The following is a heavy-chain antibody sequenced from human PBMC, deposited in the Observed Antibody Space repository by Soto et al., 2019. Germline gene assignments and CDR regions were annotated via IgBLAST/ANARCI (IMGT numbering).Heavy chain of an antibody. CDR3: ARGVEDDSSGNYYYGMDV. Sequence: QVQLQESGPGLVKPSQTLSLTCTVSGGSISSGDYYWSWIRQPPGKGLEWIGYIYYSGSTYYNPSLKSRVTISVDTSKNQFSLKLSSVTAADTAVYYCARGVEDDSSGNYYYGMDVWGQGTTVTVSS. V-gene: IGHV4-30-4*01. CDR2: IYYSGST. J-gene: IGHJ6*02. CDR1: GGSISSGDYY. D-gene: IGHD3-22*01.